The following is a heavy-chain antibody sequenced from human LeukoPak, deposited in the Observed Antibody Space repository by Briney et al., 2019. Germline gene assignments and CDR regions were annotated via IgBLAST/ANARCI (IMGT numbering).Heavy chain of an antibody. CDR1: GFTFRSYD. Sequence: GGSLRLSCAASGFTFRSYDMHWVRQPTGKGLEWVSAIGTAGDTFYPGSVEGQFTISREDDKNSLYLQMNSLRAGDTAVYYCARGRFYDSSGSDFDFWGQGTLVTVSS. CDR2: IGTAGDT. J-gene: IGHJ4*02. V-gene: IGHV3-13*01. CDR3: ARGRFYDSSGSDFDF. D-gene: IGHD3-22*01.